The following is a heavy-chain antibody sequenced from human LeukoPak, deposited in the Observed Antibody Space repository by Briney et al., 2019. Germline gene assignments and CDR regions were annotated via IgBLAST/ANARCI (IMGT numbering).Heavy chain of an antibody. J-gene: IGHJ5*02. V-gene: IGHV5-51*01. CDR1: GSSFTSYW. D-gene: IGHD6-19*01. CDR2: IYPGDSDT. CDR3: ARRGSGWYRNWFDP. Sequence: KNGESLKISCWDSGSSFTSYWIGWVRQMPGRGLEWMGIIYPGDSDTRYSPSFQGQVTISADKSISTAYLQWSSLKASDTAMYYCARRGSGWYRNWFDPWGQGTLVTVSS.